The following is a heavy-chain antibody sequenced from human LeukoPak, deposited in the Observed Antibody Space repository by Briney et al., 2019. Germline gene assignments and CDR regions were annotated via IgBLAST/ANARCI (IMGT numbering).Heavy chain of an antibody. D-gene: IGHD2-15*01. J-gene: IGHJ4*02. CDR2: IYPGDSDT. Sequence: GESLKISCKGAGYSFPSYWIGWVRQMPGKGLECMGIIYPGDSDTRYSPSFQGQVTISGDKYIRHGYLQWKSLKAADTAMYYCGRRYCSSCSCFYHWGQGNLVTVSS. CDR3: GRRYCSSCSCFYH. V-gene: IGHV5-51*01. CDR1: GYSFPSYW.